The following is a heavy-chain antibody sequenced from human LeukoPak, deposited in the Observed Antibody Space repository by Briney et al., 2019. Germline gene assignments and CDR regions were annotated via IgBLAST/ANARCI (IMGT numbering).Heavy chain of an antibody. CDR1: GCTSSSCV. CDR2: ISDSGSST. D-gene: IGHD5-18*01. CDR3: APPDTLMDIA. J-gene: IGHJ5*02. V-gene: IGHV3-23*05. Sequence: GGSLRLSCAASGCTSSSCVMCWDRQPPRRGQKWISCISDSGSSTYYAVSVKGRFTIYKDNSKNLLYWHMISLRAEDTAVYYCAPPDTLMDIAWGQGTLVTVSS.